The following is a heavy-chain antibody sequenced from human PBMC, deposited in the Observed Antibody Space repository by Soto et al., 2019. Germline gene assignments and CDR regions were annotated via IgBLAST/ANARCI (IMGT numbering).Heavy chain of an antibody. CDR3: ARDGSGYGDYVGYFDY. D-gene: IGHD4-17*01. Sequence: EVQLVESGGGLVQPGGSLRLSCAASGFTFSSYAMHWVRQAPGKGLEYVSAISSNGGSTYYANSVKGRFTISRDNSKNTLYLQMGSLRAEDMAVYYCARDGSGYGDYVGYFDYWGQGTLVTVSS. J-gene: IGHJ4*02. V-gene: IGHV3-64*01. CDR2: ISSNGGST. CDR1: GFTFSSYA.